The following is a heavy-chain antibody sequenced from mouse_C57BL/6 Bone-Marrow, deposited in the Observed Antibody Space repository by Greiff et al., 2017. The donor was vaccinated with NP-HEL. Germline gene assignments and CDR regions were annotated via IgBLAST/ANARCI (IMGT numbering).Heavy chain of an antibody. J-gene: IGHJ2*01. V-gene: IGHV14-3*01. CDR3: ALPHSNPNPIPSPNPYYYGSSYYDY. Sequence: DVKLQESVAELVRPGASVKLSCTASGFNIKNTYMHWVKQRPEQGLEWIGRLDPANGNTKYAPKFQGKATITADTSSNTAYLQLSSLTSEDTAIYYCALPHSNPNPIPSPNPYYYGSSYYDYWGQGTTLTVSS. CDR2: LDPANGNT. CDR1: GFNIKNTY. D-gene: IGHD1-1*01.